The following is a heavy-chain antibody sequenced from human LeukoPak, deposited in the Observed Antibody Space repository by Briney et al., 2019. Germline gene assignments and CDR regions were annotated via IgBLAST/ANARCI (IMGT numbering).Heavy chain of an antibody. V-gene: IGHV1-69*05. D-gene: IGHD7-27*01. J-gene: IGHJ4*02. CDR3: ASLGPYFDY. CDR1: GGTFSSYA. Sequence: SVKVSCKASGGTFSSYAISWVRQAPGQGLEWMGRITPIFGTASYAQKFQGRVTITTDESTSTAYMELSSLRSEDTAVYYCASLGPYFDYWGQGTLVTVSS. CDR2: ITPIFGTA.